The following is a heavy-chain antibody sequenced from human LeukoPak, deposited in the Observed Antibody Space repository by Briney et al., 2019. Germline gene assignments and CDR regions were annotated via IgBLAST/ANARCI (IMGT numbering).Heavy chain of an antibody. J-gene: IGHJ4*02. CDR3: ARDSGDYYDSSGFDY. CDR2: ISSSSSTI. CDR1: XXTXXSYS. V-gene: IGHV3-48*01. Sequence: LRLSXXASXXTXXSYSMNWVRQAXGXGLEWVSYISSSSSTIYYADSVKGRFTISRDNAKNSLYLQMNSLRAEDTAVYYCARDSGDYYDSSGFDYWGQGTLVTVSS. D-gene: IGHD3-22*01.